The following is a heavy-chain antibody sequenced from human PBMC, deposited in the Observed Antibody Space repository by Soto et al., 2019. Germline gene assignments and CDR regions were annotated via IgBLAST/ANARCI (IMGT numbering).Heavy chain of an antibody. J-gene: IGHJ4*02. CDR3: AKDPFFDSSGKWGHFDY. D-gene: IGHD3-22*01. CDR1: GFTFSSYA. CDR2: ISGSGGST. Sequence: EVQLLESGGGLIQPGGSLRLSCAASGFTFSSYAMSWVRQAPGKGLEWVSAISGSGGSTYYADSVKGRFTICRDNSKNTLYLQMNSLRAGDTAVYYCAKDPFFDSSGKWGHFDYLAQGTLVTVSS. V-gene: IGHV3-23*01.